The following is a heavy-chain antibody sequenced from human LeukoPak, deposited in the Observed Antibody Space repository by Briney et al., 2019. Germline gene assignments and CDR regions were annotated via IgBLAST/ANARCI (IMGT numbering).Heavy chain of an antibody. J-gene: IGHJ4*02. D-gene: IGHD4-11*01. Sequence: QAGGSLRLSCAASGFTFSSYAMHWVRQAPGKGLEYVLAISSNGGSTYYANSVKGRFTISRDNSKNTLYLQMGSLRAEDMAVYYCARGSHLRQSYLDYWGQGTLVTVSS. CDR2: ISSNGGST. CDR3: ARGSHLRQSYLDY. V-gene: IGHV3-64*01. CDR1: GFTFSSYA.